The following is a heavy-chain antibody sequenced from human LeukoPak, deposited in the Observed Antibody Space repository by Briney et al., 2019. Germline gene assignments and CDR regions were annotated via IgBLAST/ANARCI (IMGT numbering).Heavy chain of an antibody. D-gene: IGHD3-10*01. V-gene: IGHV3-23*01. CDR1: GFTFSNYA. CDR2: IVSSGGTT. Sequence: GESLRLSCAVSGFTFSNYAMSWVRQAPGKGLEWVSVIVSSGGTTFYADSVKGRFTISRDNSKNTLYLQMNSLRAEDTAVYYCAKRGAHYFDYWGQGTLVTVSS. J-gene: IGHJ4*02. CDR3: AKRGAHYFDY.